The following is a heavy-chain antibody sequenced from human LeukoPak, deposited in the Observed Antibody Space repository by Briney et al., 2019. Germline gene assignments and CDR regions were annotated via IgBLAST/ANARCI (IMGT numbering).Heavy chain of an antibody. J-gene: IGHJ5*02. D-gene: IGHD2-2*01. Sequence: PSETLSLTCTVSGGSISSYYWSWIRQPAGKGLEWIGRIYTSGSTNYNPSLKSRVTMSVDTSKNQFSLKLSSVTAADTAVYYCARDAARSDIVVVPVWFDPWGQGTLVTVSS. CDR1: GGSISSYY. CDR2: IYTSGST. V-gene: IGHV4-4*07. CDR3: ARDAARSDIVVVPVWFDP.